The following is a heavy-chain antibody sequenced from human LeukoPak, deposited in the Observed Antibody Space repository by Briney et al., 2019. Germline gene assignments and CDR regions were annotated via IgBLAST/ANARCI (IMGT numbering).Heavy chain of an antibody. V-gene: IGHV4-4*02. CDR2: IYHSGST. J-gene: IGHJ5*02. D-gene: IGHD2-15*01. CDR1: GGSISSSNW. Sequence: SETLSLTCAVSGGSISSSNWWSWVRQPPGKGLEWIGEIYHSGSTNYNPSLKSRVTISVDKSKNQFSLKLSSVTAADTAVYYCAREVVAATGNWFDPWGQGTLVTVSS. CDR3: AREVVAATGNWFDP.